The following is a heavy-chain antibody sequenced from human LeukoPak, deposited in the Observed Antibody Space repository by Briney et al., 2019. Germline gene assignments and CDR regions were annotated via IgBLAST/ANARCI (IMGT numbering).Heavy chain of an antibody. CDR3: ARSACLGGNCYFDY. CDR2: IYPGDSDT. CDR1: GYSFTTYW. J-gene: IGHJ4*02. Sequence: GESLKISCKGSGYSFTTYWIGWVRQMPGKGLEWMGIIYPGDSDTRYSPSFQGQVTISADKSISTAYLQWSGLKASDSAMYYCARSACLGGNCYFDYWGQGTLVTVSS. D-gene: IGHD2-21*01. V-gene: IGHV5-51*01.